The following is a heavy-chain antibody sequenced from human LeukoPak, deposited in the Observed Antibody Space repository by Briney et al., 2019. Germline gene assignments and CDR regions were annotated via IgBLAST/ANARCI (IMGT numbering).Heavy chain of an antibody. Sequence: GGSLRLSCAVSGFTFSSYAMSWVRQAPGKGLEWVSGISGSGGSTYYADSVKGRFTISRDNSKNTLYLQMNSLRAEDTAVYYCAKDLAVQGGTVTAPPSTFDYWGQGTLVTVSS. CDR1: GFTFSSYA. V-gene: IGHV3-23*01. D-gene: IGHD2-21*02. J-gene: IGHJ4*02. CDR3: AKDLAVQGGTVTAPPSTFDY. CDR2: ISGSGGST.